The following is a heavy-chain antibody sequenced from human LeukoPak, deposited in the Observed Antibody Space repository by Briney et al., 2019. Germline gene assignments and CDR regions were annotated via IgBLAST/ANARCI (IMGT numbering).Heavy chain of an antibody. CDR1: GGTFSSYA. D-gene: IGHD2-2*02. J-gene: IGHJ6*02. CDR2: IIPILGIA. V-gene: IGHV1-69*04. CDR3: AIYLPKSAYGMDV. Sequence: ASVKVSCKASGGTFSSYAISWVRQAPGQGLEWIGRIIPILGIANYAQKFQGRVTITADKSTSTAYMELSSLRSEDTAVYYCAIYLPKSAYGMDVWGQGTTVTVSS.